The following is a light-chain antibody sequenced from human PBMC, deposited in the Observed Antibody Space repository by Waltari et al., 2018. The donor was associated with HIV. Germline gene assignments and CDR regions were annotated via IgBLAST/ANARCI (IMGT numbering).Light chain of an antibody. CDR2: TAS. CDR3: QQSYSTPPT. CDR1: HNISNY. V-gene: IGKV1-39*01. J-gene: IGKJ4*01. Sequence: IQMTQSPSSLSASVGDSVTITCRASHNISNYLNWYQQKPGEAPKLLIYTASSLQSGVPSRFRGSGSETDFTLTISSLQPEDFATYYCQQSYSTPPTFGGGTRVEIK.